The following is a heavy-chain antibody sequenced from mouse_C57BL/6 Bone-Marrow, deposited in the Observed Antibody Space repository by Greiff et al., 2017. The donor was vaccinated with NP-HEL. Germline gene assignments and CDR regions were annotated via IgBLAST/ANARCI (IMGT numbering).Heavy chain of an antibody. J-gene: IGHJ2*01. CDR1: GYTFTDYY. D-gene: IGHD2-3*01. CDR3: ARSYDGYYDYFDY. CDR2: INPNNGGT. V-gene: IGHV1-26*01. Sequence: VQLQQSGPELVKPGASVKISCKASGYTFTDYYMNWVKQSHGKSLEWIGDINPNNGGTSYNQKFKGKATLTVDKSSSTAYMELRSLTSEDSAVYYCARSYDGYYDYFDYWGQGTTRTVSS.